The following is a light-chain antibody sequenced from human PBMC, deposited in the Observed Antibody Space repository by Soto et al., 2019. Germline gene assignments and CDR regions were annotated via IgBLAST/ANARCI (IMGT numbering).Light chain of an antibody. CDR3: QHYFGTSWT. CDR1: QSVFYSSNNNKY. CDR2: WAS. J-gene: IGKJ1*01. V-gene: IGKV4-1*01. Sequence: DIVMTQSPDSVAVSLGERATINCKSSQSVFYSSNNNKYLAWYQQRPGQPPKLLLYWASTRESGVPDRFSGSGSGTDFTLTISSLQAEDVATYYCQHYFGTSWTFCQGTKVEIK.